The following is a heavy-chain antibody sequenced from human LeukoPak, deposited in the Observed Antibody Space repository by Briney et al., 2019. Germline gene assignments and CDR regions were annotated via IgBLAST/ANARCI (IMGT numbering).Heavy chain of an antibody. D-gene: IGHD3-9*01. CDR1: GYTFTSYG. J-gene: IGHJ4*02. Sequence: ASVKVSCKASGYTFTSYGISGVRQAPGQGLEWMGWISAYNGNTNYAQKVQGRVTMTTDTSTSTAYMELRSLRSDDTAVYYCARVADILTGYSDFDYWGQGTLVTVSS. CDR2: ISAYNGNT. V-gene: IGHV1-18*01. CDR3: ARVADILTGYSDFDY.